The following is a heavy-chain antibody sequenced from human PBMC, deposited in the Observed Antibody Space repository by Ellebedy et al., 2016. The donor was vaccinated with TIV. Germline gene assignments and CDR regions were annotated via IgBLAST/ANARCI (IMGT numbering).Heavy chain of an antibody. CDR1: GGSISSYY. J-gene: IGHJ4*02. Sequence: MPGGSLRLSCTVSGGSISSYYWSWIRQPPGKGLEWIGYIYYSWSTNYNPSINSRVTISVDMSKNQFSLRLSSVTAADTVVYYCAGDYGAYFDDWGQGTLVTVSS. CDR3: AGDYGAYFDD. D-gene: IGHD4-17*01. V-gene: IGHV4-59*08. CDR2: IYYSWST.